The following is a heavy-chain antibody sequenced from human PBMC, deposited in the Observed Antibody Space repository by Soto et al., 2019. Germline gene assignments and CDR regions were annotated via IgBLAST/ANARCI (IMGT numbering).Heavy chain of an antibody. CDR1: GFTFSSYW. Sequence: GGSLRLSCAASGFTFSSYWMSWVRQAPGKGLEWVANIKQDGSEKYYVDSVKGRFTISRDNAKNSLYLQMNSLRAEDTAVYYCARDSRILWFGELEDYYYYMDVWGKGTTVTVSS. V-gene: IGHV3-7*01. CDR2: IKQDGSEK. J-gene: IGHJ6*03. CDR3: ARDSRILWFGELEDYYYYMDV. D-gene: IGHD3-10*01.